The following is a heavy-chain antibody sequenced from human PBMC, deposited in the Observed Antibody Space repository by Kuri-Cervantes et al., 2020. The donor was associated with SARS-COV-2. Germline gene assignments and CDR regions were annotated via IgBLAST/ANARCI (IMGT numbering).Heavy chain of an antibody. Sequence: GESLKISCAASGFPFSRHAIHWVRQAPGQGLEWVAVISHDGRIKYYADSVKGRFTISRDNSKNTLYLQMNSLRAEDTAVYYYARGLSSGPGGYYYYGMDVWGQGTTVTVSS. CDR3: ARGLSSGPGGYYYYGMDV. CDR2: ISHDGRIK. J-gene: IGHJ6*02. V-gene: IGHV3-30*07. D-gene: IGHD6-19*01. CDR1: GFPFSRHA.